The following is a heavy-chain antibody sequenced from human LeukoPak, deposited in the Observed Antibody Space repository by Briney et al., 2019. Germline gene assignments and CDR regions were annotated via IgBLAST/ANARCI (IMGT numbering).Heavy chain of an antibody. V-gene: IGHV4-59*11. CDR3: AREKGYDDYVGGDYYYYYMDV. D-gene: IGHD4-17*01. J-gene: IGHJ6*03. Sequence: SETLSLTCTVSGGSISYHYWSWIRQSPGKGLEWIGSIYYSGSSNYNPSLKSRVTISVDMSKNQFSLKLTSVTAADTAVYYCAREKGYDDYVGGDYYYYYMDVWGKGTTVTVSS. CDR1: GGSISYHY. CDR2: IYYSGSS.